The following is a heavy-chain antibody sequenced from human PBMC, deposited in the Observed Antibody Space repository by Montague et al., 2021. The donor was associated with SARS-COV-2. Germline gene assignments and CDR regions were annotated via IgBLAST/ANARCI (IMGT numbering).Heavy chain of an antibody. CDR3: ARHVIPRSRSGFGWFDP. J-gene: IGHJ5*02. D-gene: IGHD3-3*01. V-gene: IGHV4-39*01. CDR1: GDPIRTNSYY. CDR2: IYYTGTT. Sequence: SETLSLTCTVSGDPIRTNSYYWGWLRQPPGKGLEWIGSIYYTGTTFSKPSLKSRVTLSVDTSKNQFSLRLSSVTAADTALYHCARHVIPRSRSGFGWFDPWGQGTLVTVSS.